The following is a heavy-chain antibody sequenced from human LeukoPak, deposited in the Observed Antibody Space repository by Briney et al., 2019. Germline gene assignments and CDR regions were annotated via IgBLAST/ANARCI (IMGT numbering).Heavy chain of an antibody. CDR1: GFTFSSYA. V-gene: IGHV3-30*04. D-gene: IGHD6-19*01. CDR2: ISYDGSTR. CDR3: ARAPYSSGWYYFDY. Sequence: GRSLRLSCAASGFTFSSYAMHWVRQAPGKGLEWVALISYDGSTRDYVDSEKGRFTTSRDNSISTLYLQMDSLRPEDTAVYYCARAPYSSGWYYFDYWGQGTLVTVSS. J-gene: IGHJ4*02.